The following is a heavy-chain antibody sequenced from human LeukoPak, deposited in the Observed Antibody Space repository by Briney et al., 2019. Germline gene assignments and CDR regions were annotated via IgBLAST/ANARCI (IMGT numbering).Heavy chain of an antibody. Sequence: SVKVSCKASGGTFSSYAISWLRQAPGQGLEWMGGIIPIFGTANYAQKFQGRVTITADESTSTAYMELSSLRSEDTAVYDCASLPITMVRGVIAFDYWGQGTLVTVPS. CDR3: ASLPITMVRGVIAFDY. CDR2: IIPIFGTA. CDR1: GGTFSSYA. V-gene: IGHV1-69*13. D-gene: IGHD3-10*01. J-gene: IGHJ4*02.